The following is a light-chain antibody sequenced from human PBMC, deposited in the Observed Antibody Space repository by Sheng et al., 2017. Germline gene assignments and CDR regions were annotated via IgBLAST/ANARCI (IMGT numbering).Light chain of an antibody. V-gene: IGKV3D-15*01. J-gene: IGKJ2*01. CDR3: QHHPF. CDR1: QSVSSN. Sequence: EIVMTQSPVTLSVSPGERATLSCRASQSVSSNLAWYQQKPGQAPRLLMYGASTRATGIPARFSGSGSGTEFTLTISSLQSEDFAVYYCQHHPFFGQGTKLEI. CDR2: GAS.